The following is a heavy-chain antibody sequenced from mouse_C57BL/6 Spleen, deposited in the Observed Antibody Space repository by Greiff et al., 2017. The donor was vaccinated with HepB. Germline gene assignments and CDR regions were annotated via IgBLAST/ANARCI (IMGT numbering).Heavy chain of an antibody. CDR3: ARGGDCYGSSAFAG. Sequence: VQLQQPGAELVKPGASVKLYCKASGYTFTSYWMHWVKQRPGRGLEWSGRIDPNSGGTKYNEKFKSKATLTVDKPSSTAYMQLSSLTSEDSAVYYGARGGDCYGSSAFAGWGQGALVTVSA. J-gene: IGHJ3*01. V-gene: IGHV1-72*01. CDR1: GYTFTSYW. D-gene: IGHD1-1*01. CDR2: IDPNSGGT.